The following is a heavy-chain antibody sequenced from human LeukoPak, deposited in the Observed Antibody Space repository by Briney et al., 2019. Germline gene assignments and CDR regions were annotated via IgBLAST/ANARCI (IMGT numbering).Heavy chain of an antibody. CDR1: GFTFSSYW. V-gene: IGHV3-7*03. Sequence: GGSLRLFCGACGFTFSSYWMSWVRQAPGKGLEGVANIKQGGSEKFYVDSVKGRFTISRDNAKNSLYLQMNSLRAEDTAVYYCARGPKLTGYYIRGAFDIWGQGTMVTVSS. CDR2: IKQGGSEK. J-gene: IGHJ3*02. CDR3: ARGPKLTGYYIRGAFDI. D-gene: IGHD3-9*01.